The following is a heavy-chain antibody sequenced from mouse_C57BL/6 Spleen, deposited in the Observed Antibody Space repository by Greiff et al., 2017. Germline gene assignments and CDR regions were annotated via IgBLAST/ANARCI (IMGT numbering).Heavy chain of an antibody. V-gene: IGHV1-82*01. D-gene: IGHD1-1*01. Sequence: QVQLQQSGPELVKPGASVKISCKASGYAFSSSWMNWVKQRPGKGLEWIGRIYPGDGDTNYNGKFKGKATLTADKSSSTAYMQLSSLTSEDSAVYFSARPLLRGYAMDYWGQGTSVTVSS. CDR3: ARPLLRGYAMDY. J-gene: IGHJ4*01. CDR2: IYPGDGDT. CDR1: GYAFSSSW.